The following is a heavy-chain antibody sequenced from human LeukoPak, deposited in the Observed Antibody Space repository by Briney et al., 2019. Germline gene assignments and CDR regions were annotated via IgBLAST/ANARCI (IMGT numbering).Heavy chain of an antibody. CDR2: ISESGGST. CDR3: AKGKGYYFFYMDV. V-gene: IGHV3-23*01. CDR1: GFTFSNYA. Sequence: PGGSLRLSRAASGFTFSNYAMNWVRQAPGKGLEWVSYISESGGSTYFADSVKGRFTISRDNSKNTLFLQMNSLRAEDTAVYYCAKGKGYYFFYMDVWGKGTTVSVSS. J-gene: IGHJ6*03.